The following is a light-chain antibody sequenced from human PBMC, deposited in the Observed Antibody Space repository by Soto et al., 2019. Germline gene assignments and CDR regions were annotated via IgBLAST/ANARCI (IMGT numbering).Light chain of an antibody. CDR2: AAS. J-gene: IGKJ4*02. Sequence: DIQMTQSPSSLSASVGDRVTIPCRASQGISTYLAWYQQKPGKVPKLLIYAASTLQSGVPPRFSGSGYGTDSTLTISSRRSEDVATYYFQEYNTAPLTFGGVNKVEIK. V-gene: IGKV1-27*01. CDR1: QGISTY. CDR3: QEYNTAPLT.